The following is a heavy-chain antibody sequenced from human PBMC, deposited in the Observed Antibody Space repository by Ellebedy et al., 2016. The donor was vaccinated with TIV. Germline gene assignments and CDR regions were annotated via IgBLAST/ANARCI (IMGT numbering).Heavy chain of an antibody. J-gene: IGHJ3*02. Sequence: GGSLRLSCAASGFTVSYTYMSWVRQAPGKGLEWVSVIHTGGDTYYADPVKGRFTISRDSSKNTLYLQMNSLRAEDTAVYYCARRITGTYGDDALDIWGQGTMVTVSS. V-gene: IGHV3-53*01. CDR1: GFTVSYTY. CDR3: ARRITGTYGDDALDI. CDR2: IHTGGDT. D-gene: IGHD1-20*01.